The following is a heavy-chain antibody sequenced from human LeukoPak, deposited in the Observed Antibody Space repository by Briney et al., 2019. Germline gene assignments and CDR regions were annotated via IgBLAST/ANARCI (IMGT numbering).Heavy chain of an antibody. V-gene: IGHV3-74*01. CDR3: ARAPTYFDL. J-gene: IGHJ5*01. CDR1: GFTFSAHW. Sequence: GGSLRLSCAGSGFTFSAHWMHWVRQGPGKGLVWVARITHEGGDANYADSVKGRFTISRDNANKVLYLEMNSLTADDTGVYYCARAPTYFDLWGQGTLVTVSS. CDR2: ITHEGGDA.